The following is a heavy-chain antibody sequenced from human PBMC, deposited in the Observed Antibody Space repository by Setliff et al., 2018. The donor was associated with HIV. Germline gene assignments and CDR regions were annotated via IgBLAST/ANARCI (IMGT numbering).Heavy chain of an antibody. V-gene: IGHV4-59*11. Sequence: SETLSLTCTVSGGSISSHYWSWIRQPPGKGLEWVGLIYYTGIPTYNPSLSSRVTISVDTSKNQFSLKLTSVTAADTAFYYCAGGLRFLEWLSRDNWFDPWGQGTLVTVSS. D-gene: IGHD3-3*01. CDR2: IYYTGIP. CDR3: AGGLRFLEWLSRDNWFDP. J-gene: IGHJ5*02. CDR1: GGSISSHY.